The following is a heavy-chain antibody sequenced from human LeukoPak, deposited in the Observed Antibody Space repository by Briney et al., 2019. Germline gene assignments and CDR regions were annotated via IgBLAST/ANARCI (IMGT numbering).Heavy chain of an antibody. CDR1: GYTFTTYG. CDR3: ARGGSGYYYY. CDR2: INTNTGNP. Sequence: ASVKVSCKASGYTFTTYGVNWVRQAPGQGLEWMGLINTNTGNPTYAQGFTGRFVFSLDTSVSTAYLQISSLKAEDTAIYYCARGGSGYYYYWGQGTLVTVSS. V-gene: IGHV7-4-1*02. J-gene: IGHJ4*02. D-gene: IGHD3-22*01.